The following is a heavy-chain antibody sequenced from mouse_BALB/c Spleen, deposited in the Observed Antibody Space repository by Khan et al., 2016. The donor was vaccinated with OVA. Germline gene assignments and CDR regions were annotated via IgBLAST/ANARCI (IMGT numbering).Heavy chain of an antibody. D-gene: IGHD6-1*01. Sequence: QVQLQQSGPELVKPGASVKISCKASGYTFTDYYIKWVKQKPGQGLEWIGWIYPGSANTKYNEKFKGKATLTVDTSSSTAYMQLSSLTSEDTAVYVWEGSAVVSTRYASDYWGQGTSVTVSS. CDR1: GYTFTDYY. V-gene: IGHV1-84*02. J-gene: IGHJ4*01. CDR3: EGSAVVSTRYASDY. CDR2: IYPGSANT.